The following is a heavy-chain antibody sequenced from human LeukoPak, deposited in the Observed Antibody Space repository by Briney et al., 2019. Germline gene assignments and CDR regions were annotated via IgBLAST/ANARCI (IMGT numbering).Heavy chain of an antibody. V-gene: IGHV3-23*01. Sequence: GGSLRLSCAASGFTFSGYAMSWVRQAPGKGLEWVSSISGSDGRTNYADSVKGRFTISRDNSKNTLYLQMNSLRAEDTAVYYCARGPTYYYDSSGYFYWGQGTLVTVSS. J-gene: IGHJ4*02. CDR1: GFTFSGYA. CDR2: ISGSDGRT. D-gene: IGHD3-22*01. CDR3: ARGPTYYYDSSGYFY.